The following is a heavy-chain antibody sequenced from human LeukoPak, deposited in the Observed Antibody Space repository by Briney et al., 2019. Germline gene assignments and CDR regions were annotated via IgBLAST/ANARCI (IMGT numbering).Heavy chain of an antibody. Sequence: PGRSLRLSCAASGFTFSSYGMHWVRQAPGKGLEWVAVISYDGSNKYYADSVKGRFTISRDNSKNTLYLQMNSLRAEDTAVYYCARGELFSGGGRDAFDIWGQGTMVTVSS. D-gene: IGHD2-15*01. CDR3: ARGELFSGGGRDAFDI. CDR1: GFTFSSYG. CDR2: ISYDGSNK. J-gene: IGHJ3*02. V-gene: IGHV3-30*03.